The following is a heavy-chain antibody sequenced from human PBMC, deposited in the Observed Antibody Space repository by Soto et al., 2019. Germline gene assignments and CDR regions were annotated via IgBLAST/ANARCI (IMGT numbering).Heavy chain of an antibody. V-gene: IGHV5-51*01. Sequence: GESLKISCKGSGYSFTSYWIGWVRQMPGKGLEWMGIIYPGDSDTRYSPSFQGQVTISADKSISTAYLQWSSLKASDTAMYYCARLSHYHFLRSSSTTYNYYCMYVCRQQTTLTISS. CDR3: ARLSHYHFLRSSSTTYNYYCMYV. J-gene: IGHJ6*02. CDR1: GYSFTSYW. D-gene: IGHD3-3*01. CDR2: IYPGDSDT.